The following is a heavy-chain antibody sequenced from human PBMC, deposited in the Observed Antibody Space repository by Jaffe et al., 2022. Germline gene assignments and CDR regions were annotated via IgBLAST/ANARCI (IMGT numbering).Heavy chain of an antibody. D-gene: IGHD3-9*01. J-gene: IGHJ5*02. V-gene: IGHV2-5*01. Sequence: QITLKESGPTLVKPTQTLTLTCTFSGFSLSTSGVGVGWIRQPPGKALEWLALIYWNDDKRYSPSLKSRLTITKDTSKNQVVLTMTNMDPVDTATYYCAHRDVSVLRYFDWLFEEARWFDPWGQGTLVTVSS. CDR1: GFSLSTSGVG. CDR2: IYWNDDK. CDR3: AHRDVSVLRYFDWLFEEARWFDP.